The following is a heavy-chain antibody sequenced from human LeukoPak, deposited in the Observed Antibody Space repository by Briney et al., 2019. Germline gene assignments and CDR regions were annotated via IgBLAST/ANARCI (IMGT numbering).Heavy chain of an antibody. CDR2: ITDSGGDT. D-gene: IGHD1-1*01. Sequence: GGSLRLSCAASGFTFSSYAMSWVRQAPGKGLEWVSAITDSGGDTFYADSVKGRFTISRDNSKNTLYLQMNTLRAEDTAVYYCTKGARELDFWGQGALVTASS. CDR1: GFTFSSYA. V-gene: IGHV3-23*01. J-gene: IGHJ4*02. CDR3: TKGARELDF.